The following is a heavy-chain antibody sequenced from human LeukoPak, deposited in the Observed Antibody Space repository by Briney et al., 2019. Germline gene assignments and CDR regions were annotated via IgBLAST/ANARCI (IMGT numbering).Heavy chain of an antibody. CDR3: ARAANWGSKGYYWYFDL. CDR2: IYYSGST. D-gene: IGHD7-27*01. Sequence: SETLSLTCTVSGGSISSYYWSWIRQPPGKGLEWIGYIYYSGSTNYNPSLKSRVTISVDTSMNQLSLKLSSVTAADTAVYYCARAANWGSKGYYWYFDLWGRGTLVTVSS. V-gene: IGHV4-59*01. CDR1: GGSISSYY. J-gene: IGHJ2*01.